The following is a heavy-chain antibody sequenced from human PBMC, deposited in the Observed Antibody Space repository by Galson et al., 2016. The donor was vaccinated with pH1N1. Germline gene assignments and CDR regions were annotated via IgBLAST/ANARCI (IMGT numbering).Heavy chain of an antibody. V-gene: IGHV5-51*03. CDR3: ARRLGHSYVYSLRDAFDV. CDR2: IFPGDSDT. J-gene: IGHJ3*01. D-gene: IGHD5-18*01. Sequence: QSGAEVKKAGESLKISCKGSGYSFTNYWIGWVRQAPGRGLEWMGIIFPGDSDTKYSPSFQGQVTISVDKSITNAYLQLSSLKASDTAMYYRARRLGHSYVYSLRDAFDVWGQGTMVIVSS. CDR1: GYSFTNYW.